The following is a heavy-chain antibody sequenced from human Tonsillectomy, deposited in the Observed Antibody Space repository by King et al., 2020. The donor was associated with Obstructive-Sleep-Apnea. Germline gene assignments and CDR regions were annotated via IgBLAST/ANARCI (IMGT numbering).Heavy chain of an antibody. CDR2: IHYSGST. V-gene: IGHV4-31*03. CDR3: ARDLGDYGAGVDY. Sequence: QLQESGPGLVKPSQTLSLTCTVSGGSISSGGYYWSWIRQHPGKALEWIGSIHYSGSTNYNPSLKSRVTISVDTSKNQFSLKLSSVTAADTAVYYCARDLGDYGAGVDYWGQGTLVTVSS. J-gene: IGHJ4*02. CDR1: GGSISSGGYY. D-gene: IGHD3-10*01.